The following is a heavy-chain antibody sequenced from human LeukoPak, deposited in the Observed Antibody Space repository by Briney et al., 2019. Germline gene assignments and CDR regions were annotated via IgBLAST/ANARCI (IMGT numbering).Heavy chain of an antibody. J-gene: IGHJ4*02. CDR3: GRGGRTPDY. Sequence: SQTLSLTCTVSGGSISSGSYYWRWIRQPAGKGLEWIGRIYTSGSTNYNPSLESRVTISVDTSKNPFSLKLSSVTTADTAVYYCGRGGRTPDYWGQGTLVTVSS. V-gene: IGHV4-61*02. CDR2: IYTSGST. D-gene: IGHD1/OR15-1a*01. CDR1: GGSISSGSYY.